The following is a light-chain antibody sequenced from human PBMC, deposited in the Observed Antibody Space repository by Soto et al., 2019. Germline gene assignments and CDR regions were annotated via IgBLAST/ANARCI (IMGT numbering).Light chain of an antibody. CDR3: QEYNGFTWT. Sequence: DIKMTLSPSTLSAYIGDRVTITCRASQSISSWLAWYQQKPGKAPKLLIYKASSLESGVPSRFSGSGSGTEFTLTISSLQPDDIATYYCQEYNGFTWTFGQGTKVDIK. CDR1: QSISSW. J-gene: IGKJ1*01. V-gene: IGKV1-5*03. CDR2: KAS.